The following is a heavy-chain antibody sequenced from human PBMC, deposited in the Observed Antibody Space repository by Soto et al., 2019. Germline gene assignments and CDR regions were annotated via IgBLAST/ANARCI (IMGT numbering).Heavy chain of an antibody. CDR1: GFSLSTRGVA. J-gene: IGHJ3*02. D-gene: IGHD3-16*02. Sequence: QITLKESGPTVVKPTQTLTLTCTFSGFSLSTRGVAVGWVRQPPGKALEWLGLIYWDDDKRYSPSLKNRLTITKDTPKHQVVLTLTNMDPVDRGTYYCAHSLNLGIVGNAAFDIWGQGTTVTVSS. V-gene: IGHV2-5*02. CDR3: AHSLNLGIVGNAAFDI. CDR2: IYWDDDK.